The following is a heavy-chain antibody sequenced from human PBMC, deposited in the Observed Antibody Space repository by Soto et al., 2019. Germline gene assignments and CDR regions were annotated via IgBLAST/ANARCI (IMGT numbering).Heavy chain of an antibody. D-gene: IGHD6-13*01. CDR2: IYPGDSDT. CDR3: ARHNSSSWSHFDY. Sequence: GASLKISCQGSGYSFTSYWIGWVRQMPGKGLEWMGIIYPGDSDTRYSPSFQGQVTISADKSISTAYLQWSSLKASDTAMYYCARHNSSSWSHFDYWGQGTLVTVSS. V-gene: IGHV5-51*01. J-gene: IGHJ4*02. CDR1: GYSFTSYW.